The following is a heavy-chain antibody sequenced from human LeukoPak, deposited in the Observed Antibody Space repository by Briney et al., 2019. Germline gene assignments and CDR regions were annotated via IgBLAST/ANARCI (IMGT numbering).Heavy chain of an antibody. D-gene: IGHD3-16*01. CDR2: IVVGSGNT. CDR3: ARANGGSHWFDP. J-gene: IGHJ5*02. Sequence: ASVKVSCKASGFTFTSSAMQWVRQARGQRLEWIGWIVVGSGNTNYAQKFQERVTITRNTSISTAYMELSSLRSEDTAVYYCARANGGSHWFDPWGQGTLVTVSS. CDR1: GFTFTSSA. V-gene: IGHV1-58*02.